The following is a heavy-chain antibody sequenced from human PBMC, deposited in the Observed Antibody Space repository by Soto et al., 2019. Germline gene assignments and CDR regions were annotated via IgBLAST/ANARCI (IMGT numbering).Heavy chain of an antibody. CDR3: AREEVVMGVFDI. CDR2: INAGNGNT. D-gene: IGHD3-22*01. Sequence: ASVKVSCKASGYTFTSYAMHWVRQAPGQRLEWMGWINAGNGNTKYSQKFQGRVTITADESTSTAYMELSSLRSEDTAVYYCAREEVVMGVFDIWGKGTMVTVSS. V-gene: IGHV1-3*01. CDR1: GYTFTSYA. J-gene: IGHJ3*02.